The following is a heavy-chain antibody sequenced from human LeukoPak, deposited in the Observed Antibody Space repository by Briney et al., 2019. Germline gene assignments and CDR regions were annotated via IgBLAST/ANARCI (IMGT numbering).Heavy chain of an antibody. V-gene: IGHV1-69*04. Sequence: ASVKVSCKASGGTFISYAISWVRQAPGQGLEWMGRIIPIHGIDNYAQKFQGRVTITADKSTSTAYMELSSLRSEDTAVYYCARVQSRGLYYFDYWGQGTLVTVSS. J-gene: IGHJ4*02. CDR3: ARVQSRGLYYFDY. CDR1: GGTFISYA. CDR2: IIPIHGID.